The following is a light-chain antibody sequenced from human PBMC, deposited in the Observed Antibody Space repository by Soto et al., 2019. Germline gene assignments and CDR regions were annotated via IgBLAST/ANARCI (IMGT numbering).Light chain of an antibody. Sequence: EIVMTQSPVTLSVSPGERATLSCRASQSVSSNLAWYQQKPGQAPRLLFYGASTRAAGIPARFSGSGSGTEFTLTMSSLQSEDFAVYYCQQYNSWPLTFGGGTKVEIK. J-gene: IGKJ4*01. CDR1: QSVSSN. CDR3: QQYNSWPLT. V-gene: IGKV3-15*01. CDR2: GAS.